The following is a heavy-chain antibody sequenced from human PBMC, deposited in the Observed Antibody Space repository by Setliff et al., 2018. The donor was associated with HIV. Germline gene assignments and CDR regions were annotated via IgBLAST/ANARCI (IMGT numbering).Heavy chain of an antibody. CDR3: ARDRMPMASWVPDK. CDR1: GDSISSTNW. Sequence: KPSETLSLTCTVSGDSISSTNWWVWVRQSPGRGLEWIGYIDYSGSTIYNPSLKSRVTMSVDTSKNQFSLDLSSVTALDTAVYYCARDRMPMASWVPDKWGQGTLVTVSS. J-gene: IGHJ4*02. CDR2: IDYSGST. V-gene: IGHV4-28*06. D-gene: IGHD2-2*01.